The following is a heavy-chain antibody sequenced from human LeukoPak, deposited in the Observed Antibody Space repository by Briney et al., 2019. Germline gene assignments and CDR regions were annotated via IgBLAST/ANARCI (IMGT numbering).Heavy chain of an antibody. D-gene: IGHD7-27*01. V-gene: IGHV1-69*04. Sequence: SVKVSCKASGGTFSSYAISWVRQAPGQGLEWMGRIIPILGIANYAQKFQGRVTITADKSTSTAYMELSSLRSEDTAVYYCARDFAWGSGGAPIDDNWLDPWGQGTLVTVSS. J-gene: IGHJ5*02. CDR2: IIPILGIA. CDR1: GGTFSSYA. CDR3: ARDFAWGSGGAPIDDNWLDP.